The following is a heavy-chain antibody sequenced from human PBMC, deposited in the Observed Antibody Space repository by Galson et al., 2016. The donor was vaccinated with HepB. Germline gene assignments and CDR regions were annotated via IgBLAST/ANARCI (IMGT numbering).Heavy chain of an antibody. D-gene: IGHD3-10*01. J-gene: IGHJ6*02. CDR1: GFTFSRDA. CDR2: INRGGDKT. CDR3: AKDHERGEYFYGMDV. Sequence: SLRLSCAGSGFTFSRDAMNWVRRAPGKGLEWISGINRGGDKTYYADSVKGRFTISRDNSKNTLYVQMKSLRAEDTAVYYCAKDHERGEYFYGMDVWGQGTTVTVS. V-gene: IGHV3-23*01.